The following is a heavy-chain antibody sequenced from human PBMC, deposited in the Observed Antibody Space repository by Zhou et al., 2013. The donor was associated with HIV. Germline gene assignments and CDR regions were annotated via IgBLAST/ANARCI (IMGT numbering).Heavy chain of an antibody. V-gene: IGHV1-69*05. Sequence: QVQLVQSGAEVKRPGSSVKVSCKSSGYDFNRHNVNWVRQAPGQGLEWLGGTIPIFQTPKYAQNFEDRLTITRDDSSSISYMELSSLTSEDTATYYCARHTLYHYGGHDYRYYYMDVWGKGTAVTVTS. CDR1: GYDFNRHN. J-gene: IGHJ6*03. D-gene: IGHD3-10*01. CDR3: ARHTLYHYGGHDYRYYYMDV. CDR2: TIPIFQTP.